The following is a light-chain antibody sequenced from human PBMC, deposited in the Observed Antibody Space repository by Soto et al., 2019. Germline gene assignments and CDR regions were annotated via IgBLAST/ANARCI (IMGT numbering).Light chain of an antibody. V-gene: IGKV3-20*01. Sequence: EIVLTQSPGTLYLSPGDRATLSCRASQSVSSSSLAWYQQKVGQAPRLLISGASRRATVIPDRFSGSGSGTDFTLTISRLEPDDFAVYYCQQYGNSPRTFGQRTKVAIK. CDR3: QQYGNSPRT. J-gene: IGKJ1*01. CDR1: QSVSSSS. CDR2: GAS.